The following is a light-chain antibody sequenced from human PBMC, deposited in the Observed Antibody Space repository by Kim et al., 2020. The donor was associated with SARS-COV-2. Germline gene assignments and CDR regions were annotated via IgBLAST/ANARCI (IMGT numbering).Light chain of an antibody. V-gene: IGLV2-14*03. CDR2: DVT. Sequence: QYVLTQPASVSGSPGQSITISCTGTSNDVGDYKFVSWYQQHPGKAPKLIIYDVTNRPSGVSNRFSGSKSGNTASLTISGLQAEDEADYYCSSYTTSTTWLFGGGTQLTVL. CDR1: SNDVGDYKF. CDR3: SSYTTSTTWL. J-gene: IGLJ2*01.